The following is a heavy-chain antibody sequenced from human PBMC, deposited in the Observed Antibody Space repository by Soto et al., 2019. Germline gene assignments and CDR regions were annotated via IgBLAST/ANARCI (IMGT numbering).Heavy chain of an antibody. V-gene: IGHV3-21*01. J-gene: IGHJ6*02. D-gene: IGHD3-22*01. CDR1: GFTLSSYS. Sequence: EVQLVESGGGLVKPGGSLRLSCAASGFTLSSYSMNWVRQAPGKGLEWVSSSSSSSSYIYYADSVKGRFTISRDNAKNSLYLQMNSLRAEDTAVYYCARDTGALTYYYDSSGGYYGMYVWGQGTTVTVSS. CDR2: SSSSSSYI. CDR3: ARDTGALTYYYDSSGGYYGMYV.